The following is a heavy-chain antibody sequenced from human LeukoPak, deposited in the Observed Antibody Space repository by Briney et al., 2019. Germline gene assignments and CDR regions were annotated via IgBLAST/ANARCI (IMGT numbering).Heavy chain of an antibody. Sequence: ASVKVSCKASGYTFTSYAMHWVRQAPGQRLEWMGWINAGNGNTKYSQKFQGRVAITRDTFATTAYMELSSLRSEDTAVYYCARHLIAVAVYSYYYGADVWGPRDHGHRLL. D-gene: IGHD6-19*01. V-gene: IGHV1-3*01. CDR3: ARHLIAVAVYSYYYGADV. CDR2: INAGNGNT. J-gene: IGHJ6*01. CDR1: GYTFTSYA.